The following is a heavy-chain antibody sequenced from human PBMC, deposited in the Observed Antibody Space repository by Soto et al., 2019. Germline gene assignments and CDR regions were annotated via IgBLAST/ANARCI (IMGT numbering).Heavy chain of an antibody. Sequence: PSETLSLTCTVSGGSISSSSYYWGWIRQPPGKGLEWIGSIYYSGSTYYNPSLKSRVTISVDTFKNQFSLKLSSVTAADTAVYYCARRRSSPYYYYGMDVWGQGTTVTVSS. D-gene: IGHD1-26*01. CDR2: IYYSGST. CDR1: GGSISSSSYY. V-gene: IGHV4-39*01. J-gene: IGHJ6*02. CDR3: ARRRSSPYYYYGMDV.